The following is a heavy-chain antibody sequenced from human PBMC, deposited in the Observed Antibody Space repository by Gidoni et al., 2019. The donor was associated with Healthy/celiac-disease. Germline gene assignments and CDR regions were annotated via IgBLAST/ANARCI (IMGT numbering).Heavy chain of an antibody. J-gene: IGHJ4*02. CDR2: ISGSGGST. Sequence: EVQLLESGGGLVQPGGSLRLPCAASGFTFSSYAMRWVRQAPGKGLEWVSAISGSGGSTYYADSVKGRFTISRDNSKNTLYLQMNSLRAEDTAVYYCAKSEITGTTFDYWGQGTLVTVSS. D-gene: IGHD1-7*01. CDR1: GFTFSSYA. V-gene: IGHV3-23*01. CDR3: AKSEITGTTFDY.